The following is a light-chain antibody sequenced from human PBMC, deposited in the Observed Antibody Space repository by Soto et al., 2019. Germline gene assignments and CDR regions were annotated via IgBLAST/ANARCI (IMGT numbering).Light chain of an antibody. V-gene: IGLV2-14*01. CDR1: SSDVGDNS. CDR2: DVS. J-gene: IGLJ2*01. Sequence: QSALTQPASVSGSPGQSITISCTGTSSDVGDNSVSWYQQHPGKAPKLMIYDVSSRPSGVSNRFSASKSGNTASLTISGLQAEDESEYYCSSYTSSSTLVVFGGGTKLTFL. CDR3: SSYTSSSTLVV.